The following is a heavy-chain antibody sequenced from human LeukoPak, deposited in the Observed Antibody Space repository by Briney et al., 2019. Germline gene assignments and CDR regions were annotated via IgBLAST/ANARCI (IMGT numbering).Heavy chain of an antibody. Sequence: SETLSLTCTVSGGSISSYYWSWIRQPPGKGLEWIECIYYSGSTNYNPSLKSRATISVDTSKNQFSLKLSSVTAADTAVYYCARGAGYYYYYYGMGVWGQGTTVTVSS. CDR2: IYYSGST. J-gene: IGHJ6*02. CDR1: GGSISSYY. V-gene: IGHV4-59*01. CDR3: ARGAGYYYYYYGMGV.